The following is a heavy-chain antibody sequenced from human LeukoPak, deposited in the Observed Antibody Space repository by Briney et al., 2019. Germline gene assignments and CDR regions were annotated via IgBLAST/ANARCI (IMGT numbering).Heavy chain of an antibody. J-gene: IGHJ5*02. CDR3: AKDPVVVVAAKSRPDRFDP. CDR2: IRYDGSNK. CDR1: GFTFSSYG. D-gene: IGHD2-15*01. V-gene: IGHV3-30*02. Sequence: AGGSLRLSCAASGFTFSSYGMHWVRQAPGKGLEWVAFIRYDGSNKYYADSVKGRFTISRDNSKNTLYLQMNSLRAEDTAVYYCAKDPVVVVAAKSRPDRFDPWGQGTLVTVSS.